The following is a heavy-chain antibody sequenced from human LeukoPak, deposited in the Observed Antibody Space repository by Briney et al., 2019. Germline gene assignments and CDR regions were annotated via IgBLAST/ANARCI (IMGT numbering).Heavy chain of an antibody. CDR3: ARGYGSDYNWFDP. V-gene: IGHV4-38-2*02. CDR2: IYHSGST. Sequence: SETLSLTCTVSGYSISSGYYWGWIRQPPGKGLEWIGSIYHSGSTYYNPSLKSRVTISVDTSKNQFSLKLSSVTAADTAVYYCARGYGSDYNWFDPWGQGTLVTVSS. CDR1: GYSISSGYY. J-gene: IGHJ5*02. D-gene: IGHD3-10*01.